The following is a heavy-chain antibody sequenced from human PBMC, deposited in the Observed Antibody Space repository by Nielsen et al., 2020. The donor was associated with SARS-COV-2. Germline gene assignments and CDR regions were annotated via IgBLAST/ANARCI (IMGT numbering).Heavy chain of an antibody. J-gene: IGHJ4*02. CDR3: ARNSGWYGRGYFDY. CDR1: GFTVSRNY. V-gene: IGHV3-53*01. Sequence: GGSLRLSCAASGFTVSRNYMSWVRQAPGKGLEWVSMIYSGGDTFYADSVKGRFTISRDNSKNTLYLEMNSLRAEDTAVYYCARNSGWYGRGYFDYWGQGTLVTVSS. D-gene: IGHD6-19*01. CDR2: IYSGGDT.